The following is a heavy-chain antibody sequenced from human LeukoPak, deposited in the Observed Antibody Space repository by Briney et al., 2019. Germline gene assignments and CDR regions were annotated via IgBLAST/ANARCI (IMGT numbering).Heavy chain of an antibody. Sequence: GGSLRLSCAASGFTFSSCAMIWVRQTPGKGLEWASVISGTGGTTYDADSVKGRFTISRDNSKNTLYLQMNSLRAEDTAVYYCVKSPLNLGYCSGGSCHYFDYWGQGTLVTVSS. D-gene: IGHD2-15*01. J-gene: IGHJ4*02. CDR2: ISGTGGTT. V-gene: IGHV3-23*01. CDR3: VKSPLNLGYCSGGSCHYFDY. CDR1: GFTFSSCA.